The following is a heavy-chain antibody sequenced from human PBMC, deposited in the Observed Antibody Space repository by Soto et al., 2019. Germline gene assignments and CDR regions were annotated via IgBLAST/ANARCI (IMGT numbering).Heavy chain of an antibody. CDR1: GGTFSSYT. J-gene: IGHJ6*03. Sequence: QVQLVQSGAEVKKPGSSVKVSCKASGGTFSSYTISWVRQAPGQGLEWMGRIIPILGIANYAQKFQGRVTITADKSTSTAYMEMSSLRSEDTAVYYCASLYGSARHRYYMDVWGKGTTVTVSS. CDR3: ASLYGSARHRYYMDV. CDR2: IIPILGIA. V-gene: IGHV1-69*02. D-gene: IGHD3-10*01.